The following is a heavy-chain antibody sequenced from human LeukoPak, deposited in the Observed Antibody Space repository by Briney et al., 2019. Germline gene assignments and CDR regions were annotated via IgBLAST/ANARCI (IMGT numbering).Heavy chain of an antibody. CDR3: ARGPPFVDTAMVYYYYYYMDV. J-gene: IGHJ6*03. V-gene: IGHV4-39*07. CDR1: SGSISSYY. D-gene: IGHD5-18*01. CDR2: IFYSGST. Sequence: SETLSLTCTVSSGSISSYYWSWIRQPPGKGLEWIGSIFYSGSTYYNPSFKSRLTISVDTSKNQFSLKLSSVTAADTAVYYCARGPPFVDTAMVYYYYYYMDVWGKGTTVTVSS.